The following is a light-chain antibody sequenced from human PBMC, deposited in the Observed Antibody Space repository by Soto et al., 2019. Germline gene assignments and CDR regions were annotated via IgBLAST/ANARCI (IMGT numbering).Light chain of an antibody. CDR3: SSYTTSSTRV. J-gene: IGLJ2*01. CDR2: DVN. Sequence: QSVLTQHASVSGSPGQSITISCTGTSSDVGGYNYVSWYQHHPGKAPKLMIFDVNGRPSGVSNRFSGSKSGNTASLTISGLQAEDEADYYCSSYTTSSTRVFGGGTKLTVL. CDR1: SSDVGGYNY. V-gene: IGLV2-14*03.